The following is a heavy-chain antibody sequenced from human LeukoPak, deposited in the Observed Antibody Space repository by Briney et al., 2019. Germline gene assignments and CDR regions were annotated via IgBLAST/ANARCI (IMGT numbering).Heavy chain of an antibody. CDR3: ARSSIAVAHDAFDI. D-gene: IGHD6-19*01. CDR2: IYYSGST. CDR1: GGSISSYY. V-gene: IGHV4-59*01. J-gene: IGHJ3*02. Sequence: SETLSLTCTVSGGSISSYYWSWIRQPPGKGLEWIGYIYYSGSTNYNPSLKSRVTISVDTSKNQFSLKLSSVTAADTAVYYCARSSIAVAHDAFDIWGQGTMGAVSS.